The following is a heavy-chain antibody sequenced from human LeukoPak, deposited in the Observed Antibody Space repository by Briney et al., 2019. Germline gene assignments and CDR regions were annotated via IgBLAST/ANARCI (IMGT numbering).Heavy chain of an antibody. CDR2: IYSGGST. V-gene: IGHV3-66*01. J-gene: IGHJ4*02. Sequence: GGSLRLSCAASGFTVSSNYMSWVRQAPGKGLEWVSIIYSGGSTYYADSVKGRFTISRDNSKNTLSLQMNSLRAEDTAVYYCARSSSSWFPGGYFDYWGQGTLVTVSS. CDR1: GFTVSSNY. D-gene: IGHD6-13*01. CDR3: ARSSSSWFPGGYFDY.